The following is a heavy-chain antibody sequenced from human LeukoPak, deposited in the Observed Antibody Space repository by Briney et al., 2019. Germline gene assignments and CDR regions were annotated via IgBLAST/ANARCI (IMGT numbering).Heavy chain of an antibody. Sequence: GESLRLSCATSGFTFSFYGMHWVRQAPGKGLEWVAFIQYDGSYKFYADSVQGRFSISRDNSKSTLFLQMNSLRPDDTALYYCAKTSDQLLYSKFDFWGQGTLVTLSS. J-gene: IGHJ4*02. V-gene: IGHV3-30*02. CDR2: IQYDGSYK. CDR1: GFTFSFYG. D-gene: IGHD2-2*02. CDR3: AKTSDQLLYSKFDF.